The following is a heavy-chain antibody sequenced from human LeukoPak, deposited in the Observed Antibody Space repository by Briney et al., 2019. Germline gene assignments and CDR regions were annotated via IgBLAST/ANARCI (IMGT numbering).Heavy chain of an antibody. V-gene: IGHV1-2*02. CDR1: GYTFTEYY. J-gene: IGHJ4*02. CDR2: INSNSGAT. Sequence: ASVKVSCKASGYTFTEYYIHWVRQAPGQGLEWMGWINSNSGATVYAQKFEGRVTMTRDTSISTAKMELSSLRSDETAVYYCARGVYNYGLDYWGQGTLVTVSS. CDR3: ARGVYNYGLDY. D-gene: IGHD5-18*01.